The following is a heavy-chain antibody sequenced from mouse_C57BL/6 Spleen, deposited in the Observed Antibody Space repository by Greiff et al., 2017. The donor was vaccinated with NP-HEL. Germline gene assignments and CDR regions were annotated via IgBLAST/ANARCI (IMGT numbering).Heavy chain of an antibody. CDR3: ARSRYYGSSYFSYWYFDV. CDR1: GYTFTSYW. Sequence: VQLQQSGTVLVRPGASVKMSCKTSGYTFTSYWMHWVKQRPGQGLEWIGAIYPGNSDTSYNQKFKGKAKLTAVTSASTAYMELSSLTNEDSAVYYCARSRYYGSSYFSYWYFDVWGTGTTVTVSS. V-gene: IGHV1-5*01. CDR2: IYPGNSDT. D-gene: IGHD1-1*01. J-gene: IGHJ1*03.